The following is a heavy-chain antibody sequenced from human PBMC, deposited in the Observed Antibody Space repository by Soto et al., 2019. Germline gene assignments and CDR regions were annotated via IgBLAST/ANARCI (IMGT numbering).Heavy chain of an antibody. Sequence: GGSLRLSCAASGFTFSNYGMNWVRQAPGKGLEWVSTIGGSGTRTYYTDSVKGRLTISRDNSKNTVNLQMNSLRAEDTAVYYCARDPWAADYWGQGTLVTVSS. V-gene: IGHV3-23*01. CDR2: IGGSGTRT. CDR1: GFTFSNYG. CDR3: ARDPWAADY. J-gene: IGHJ4*02. D-gene: IGHD3-16*01.